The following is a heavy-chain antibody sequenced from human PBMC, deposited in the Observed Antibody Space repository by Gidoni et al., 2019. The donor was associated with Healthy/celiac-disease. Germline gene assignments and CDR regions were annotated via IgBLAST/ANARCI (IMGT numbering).Heavy chain of an antibody. CDR3: AKGVGRAAAAPRWFDP. CDR1: GFTSSSYA. CDR2: ISGSGGST. V-gene: IGHV3-23*01. D-gene: IGHD6-13*01. J-gene: IGHJ5*02. Sequence: EVQLLESGGGLVQPGGSLRLSCAAPGFTSSSYAMSWVRQAPGKGLEWVSAISGSGGSTYYADSVKGRFTISRDNSKNTLYRQMNSLRAEDTAVYYCAKGVGRAAAAPRWFDPWGQGTLVTVSS.